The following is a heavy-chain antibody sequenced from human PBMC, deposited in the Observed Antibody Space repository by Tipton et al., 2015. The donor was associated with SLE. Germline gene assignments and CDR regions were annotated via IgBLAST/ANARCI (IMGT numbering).Heavy chain of an antibody. J-gene: IGHJ4*02. Sequence: TLSLTCTVSGGSISSYYWSWIRQPPGKGLVWIGYIYYSGSTNYNPSLKSRVTISVDTSKNQFSLKLSSVTAADTAVYYCARFSYDSSGYSFGYWGQGTLVTVSS. CDR1: GGSISSYY. CDR2: IYYSGST. D-gene: IGHD3-22*01. CDR3: ARFSYDSSGYSFGY. V-gene: IGHV4-59*01.